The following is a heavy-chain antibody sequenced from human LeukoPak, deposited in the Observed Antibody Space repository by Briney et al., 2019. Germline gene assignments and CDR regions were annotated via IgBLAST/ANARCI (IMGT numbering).Heavy chain of an antibody. CDR3: ARGDYCSSASCSTPFDY. D-gene: IGHD2-2*01. V-gene: IGHV4-39*01. Sequence: SETLTLTCTVSGGFITTGSHYWGWVRQPPGKGLEWIGSIYHSGTTYYKSSLKSRVTISIDTSKTQFSLTLTSVTAADTAVYYCARGDYCSSASCSTPFDYWGQGTLVTVSS. J-gene: IGHJ4*02. CDR1: GGFITTGSHY. CDR2: IYHSGTT.